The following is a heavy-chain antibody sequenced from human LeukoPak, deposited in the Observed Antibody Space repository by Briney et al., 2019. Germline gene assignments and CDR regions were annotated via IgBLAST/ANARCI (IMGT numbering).Heavy chain of an antibody. CDR3: ARGLSGYIRRYYFDY. Sequence: PSETLSLTCGVHGGPFSGYYWNWIRQPPGKGREWIGEIDHRGNTNYNPSLKSRVTISVDTSKHHFSLELSSVTAADTAVYYCARGLSGYIRRYYFDYWGQGTLVTVSS. V-gene: IGHV4-34*01. CDR2: IDHRGNT. CDR1: GGPFSGYY. D-gene: IGHD5-24*01. J-gene: IGHJ4*02.